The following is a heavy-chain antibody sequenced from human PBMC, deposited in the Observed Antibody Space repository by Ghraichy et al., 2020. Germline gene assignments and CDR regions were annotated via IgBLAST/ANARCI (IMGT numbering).Heavy chain of an antibody. J-gene: IGHJ6*02. V-gene: IGHV3-74*01. D-gene: IGHD1-26*01. CDR2: INSDGSST. CDR1: GFTFRNSW. CDR3: ASVGATKTSDYYYGMDV. Sequence: GGSLRLSCAASGFTFRNSWMHWVRQAPGKGLVWVSRINSDGSSTNYADSVKGRFTISRDNAKNTLYLQMNSLRADDTAVYYCASVGATKTSDYYYGMDVWGQGTTVTVSS.